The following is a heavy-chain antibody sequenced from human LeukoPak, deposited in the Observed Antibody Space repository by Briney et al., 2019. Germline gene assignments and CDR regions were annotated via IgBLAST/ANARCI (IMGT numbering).Heavy chain of an antibody. CDR2: IYHSGSA. V-gene: IGHV4-38-2*02. CDR1: GYSISTNYY. J-gene: IGHJ4*02. CDR3: ARHTYGYDLYYFDY. D-gene: IGHD5-18*01. Sequence: NPSETLSLTCSVSGYSISTNYYWGWIRQPPGKGLEWMGSIYHSGSAYYNPSLKSRVTISIDTSKNQMSLRVNSVTAADTAVYYCARHTYGYDLYYFDYWGQGTLVTVSS.